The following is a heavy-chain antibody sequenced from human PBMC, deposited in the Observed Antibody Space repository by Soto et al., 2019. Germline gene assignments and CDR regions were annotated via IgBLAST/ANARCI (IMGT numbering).Heavy chain of an antibody. CDR1: GFTVSSNY. J-gene: IGHJ3*02. D-gene: IGHD6-19*01. V-gene: IGHV3-53*01. CDR3: ERGGGYSSGWGLNDAFAI. CDR2: IFSGGST. Sequence: EVQLVESGGGLIQPGGYLRLSCAASGFTVSSNYMSCVRQAPGKGLEWVSVIFSGGSTYYADSVKGRFTISRDNSKNSLYLQMNSRRGEDTAVYYCERGGGYSSGWGLNDAFAIWCQGTMVTASS.